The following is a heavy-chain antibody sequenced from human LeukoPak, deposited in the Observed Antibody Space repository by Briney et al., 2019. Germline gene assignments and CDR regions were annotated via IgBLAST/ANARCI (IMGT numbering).Heavy chain of an antibody. CDR2: FDPEDGET. Sequence: ASVKVSCKVSGYTLTELSMHWMRQAPGKGLEWMGGFDPEDGETIYAQKFQGRVTMTEDTSTDTAYMELSSLRSEDTAVYYCATSTSVLRYFSYYYGMDVWGQGTTVTVSS. CDR1: GYTLTELS. J-gene: IGHJ6*02. D-gene: IGHD3-9*01. V-gene: IGHV1-24*01. CDR3: ATSTSVLRYFSYYYGMDV.